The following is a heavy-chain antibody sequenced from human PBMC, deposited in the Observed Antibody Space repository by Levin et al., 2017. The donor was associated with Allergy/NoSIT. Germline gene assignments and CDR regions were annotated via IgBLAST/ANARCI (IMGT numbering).Heavy chain of an antibody. Sequence: GASVKVSCKASGYTFTGYYMHWVRQAPGQGLEWMGWINPNSGDTNYAQKFQGRVTMTRDTSISTAYMELSRLRSDDTAVYYCARGGGDTAKGLHWGQGTLVTVSS. CDR2: INPNSGDT. CDR3: ARGGGDTAKGLH. J-gene: IGHJ4*02. V-gene: IGHV1-2*02. CDR1: GYTFTGYY. D-gene: IGHD5-18*01.